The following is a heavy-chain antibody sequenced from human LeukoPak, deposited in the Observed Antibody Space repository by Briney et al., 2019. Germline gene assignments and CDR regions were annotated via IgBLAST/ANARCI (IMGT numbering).Heavy chain of an antibody. V-gene: IGHV4-34*01. CDR3: ARVYDILPSYFDY. CDR2: INHSGST. J-gene: IGHJ4*02. D-gene: IGHD3-9*01. Sequence: SETLSLTCAVYGGSFSGYYWSWIRQPLGKGLEWIGEINHSGSTNYNPSLKSRVTISVDTSKNQFSLKLSSVTAADTAVYYCARVYDILPSYFDYWGQGTLVTVSS. CDR1: GGSFSGYY.